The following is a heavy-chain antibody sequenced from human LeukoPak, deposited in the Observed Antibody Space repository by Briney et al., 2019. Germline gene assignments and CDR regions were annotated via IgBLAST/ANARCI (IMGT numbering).Heavy chain of an antibody. CDR2: ISGSSSYI. V-gene: IGHV3-21*01. CDR3: ARAFSMIVVDSPPDAFDI. J-gene: IGHJ3*02. D-gene: IGHD3-22*01. CDR1: GFNFSSYS. Sequence: PGGSLRLSCAASGFNFSSYSMNWVRQAPGKGLEWVSSISGSSSYIYYADSVKGRFTISRDNAKNSLYLQMNSLRAEDTAVYYCARAFSMIVVDSPPDAFDIWGQGTMVTVSS.